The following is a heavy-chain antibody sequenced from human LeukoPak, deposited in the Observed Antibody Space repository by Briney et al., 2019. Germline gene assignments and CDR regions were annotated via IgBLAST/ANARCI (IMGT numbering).Heavy chain of an antibody. CDR3: ASALGDIAARPYYFDY. CDR2: IYHSGST. CDR1: GGSISSGGYY. J-gene: IGHJ4*02. V-gene: IGHV4-30-2*01. Sequence: SSETLSLTCTVSGGSISSGGYYWSWIRQPPGKGLEWIGYIYHSGSTYYNPSLKSRVTISVDRSKNQFSLKLSSVTAADTAVYYCASALGDIAARPYYFDYWGQGTLVTVSS. D-gene: IGHD6-6*01.